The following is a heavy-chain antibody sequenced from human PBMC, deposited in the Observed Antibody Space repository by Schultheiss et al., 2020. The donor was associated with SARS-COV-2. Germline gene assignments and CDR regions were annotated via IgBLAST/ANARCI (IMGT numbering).Heavy chain of an antibody. CDR3: ARTYCTNGVCYNYYGMDV. D-gene: IGHD2-8*01. V-gene: IGHV1-2*04. Sequence: ASVKVSCKASGYTFTGYYMHWVRQAPGQGLEWMGRINPNSGGTNYAQKFQGWVTMTRDTSISTAYMELSRLRSDDTAVYYCARTYCTNGVCYNYYGMDVWGQGTTVTVSS. CDR1: GYTFTGYY. CDR2: INPNSGGT. J-gene: IGHJ6*02.